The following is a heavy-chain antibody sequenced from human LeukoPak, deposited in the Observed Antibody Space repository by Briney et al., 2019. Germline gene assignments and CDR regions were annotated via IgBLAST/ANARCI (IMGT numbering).Heavy chain of an antibody. CDR2: IYTSGRT. CDR3: AGTYYYDSSGYYYNDY. V-gene: IGHV4-61*02. D-gene: IGHD3-22*01. CDR1: GGSISSGSYY. Sequence: SQTLSLTCTVSGGSISSGSYYWSWIRQPAGKGLEWIGRIYTSGRTNYNPSLKSRVTISVDTSKNQFSLKLSSVTAADTAVYYCAGTYYYDSSGYYYNDYWGQGTLVTVSS. J-gene: IGHJ4*02.